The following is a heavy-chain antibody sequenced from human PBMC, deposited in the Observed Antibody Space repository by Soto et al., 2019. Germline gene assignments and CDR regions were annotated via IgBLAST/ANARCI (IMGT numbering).Heavy chain of an antibody. V-gene: IGHV4-61*01. CDR1: GDSVISGSYY. CDR2: IYYSGST. J-gene: IGHJ4*02. CDR3: ARYYDFWSGFFH. Sequence: PSATLAITCTVSGDSVISGSYYWTWILQPPGKGLEWIGYIYYSGSTNYNPSLKSRVTISVDRSKNQFSLRLYSLTAADTAVYYCARYYDFWSGFFHWGQGTLVTVSS. D-gene: IGHD3-3*01.